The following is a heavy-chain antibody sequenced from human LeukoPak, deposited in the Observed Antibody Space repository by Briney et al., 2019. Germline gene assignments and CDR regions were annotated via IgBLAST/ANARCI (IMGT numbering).Heavy chain of an antibody. CDR2: ISGYNGNT. J-gene: IGHJ5*02. D-gene: IGHD5-18*01. CDR3: ARDDLDTVMGACDR. CDR1: GYIFTNYG. V-gene: IGHV1-18*04. Sequence: ASVKVSCKASGYIFTNYGISWVRQAPGQGLEGMGWISGYNGNTKYAQKFQGRVTMTTDTSTSTAYMELRSLISDDTAVYFCARDDLDTVMGACDRWGQGTLVIVSS.